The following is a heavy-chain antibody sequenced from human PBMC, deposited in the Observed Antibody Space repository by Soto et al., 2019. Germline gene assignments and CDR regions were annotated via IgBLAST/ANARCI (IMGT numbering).Heavy chain of an antibody. J-gene: IGHJ3*02. CDR1: GFTFSSYG. Sequence: QVQLVESGGGVVQPGRSLRLSCAASGFTFSSYGMHWVRQAPGKGLEWVAVIWYDGSNKYYADSVKGRFTISRDNSKNPLYLQVNSVRGEDAGLYYCARDPRPGYCSGCSCYSGAFDIWGQGTMGPGSS. V-gene: IGHV3-33*01. CDR3: ARDPRPGYCSGCSCYSGAFDI. CDR2: IWYDGSNK. D-gene: IGHD2-15*01.